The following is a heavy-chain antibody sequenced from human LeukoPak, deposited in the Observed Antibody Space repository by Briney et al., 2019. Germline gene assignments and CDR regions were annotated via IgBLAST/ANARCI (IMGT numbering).Heavy chain of an antibody. CDR1: GGSFTGYY. CDR2: INHSGST. CDR3: AREGVAVAGTGRIFDY. V-gene: IGHV4-34*01. D-gene: IGHD6-19*01. Sequence: SETLSLTCAVYGGSFTGYYWSWIRQPPGKGLEWIGEINHSGSTNYNPSLKSRVTISVDTSKNQFSLKLSSVTAADTAVYYCAREGVAVAGTGRIFDYWGQGTLVTVSS. J-gene: IGHJ4*02.